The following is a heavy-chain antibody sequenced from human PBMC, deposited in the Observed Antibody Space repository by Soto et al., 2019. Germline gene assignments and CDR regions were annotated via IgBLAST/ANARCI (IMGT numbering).Heavy chain of an antibody. CDR3: ARGPGGPDGPGDY. D-gene: IGHD2-15*01. V-gene: IGHV1-3*01. J-gene: IGHJ4*02. CDR1: GYTFTSYA. CDR2: INAGNGNT. Sequence: QVQLVQSGAEVKKPGASVKVSCKASGYTFTSYAMHWVRQAPGQRLEWMGWINAGNGNTKYSQKFQGRVTITRDTCASTAYMELSSLRSDDTAVYYCARGPGGPDGPGDYWGQGTLVTVSS.